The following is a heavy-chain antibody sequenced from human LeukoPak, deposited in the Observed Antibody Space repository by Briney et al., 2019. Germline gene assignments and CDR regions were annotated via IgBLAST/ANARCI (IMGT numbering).Heavy chain of an antibody. V-gene: IGHV1-18*01. CDR2: ISAYNGNT. CDR1: GYTFTSYG. CDR3: ASPAPYYDILTGYYS. D-gene: IGHD3-9*01. Sequence: GSVKVSCKASGYTFTSYGISWVGQAPGQGLEWMGWISAYNGNTNYAQKLQGSGTMTKDTPTRTAYIKLSSLRSEDTAVYYCASPAPYYDILTGYYSWGQGTLVTVSS. J-gene: IGHJ4*02.